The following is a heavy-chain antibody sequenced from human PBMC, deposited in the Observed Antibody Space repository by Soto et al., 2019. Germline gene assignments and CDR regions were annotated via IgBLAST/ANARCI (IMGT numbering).Heavy chain of an antibody. CDR2: IYWDDDK. V-gene: IGHV2-5*02. D-gene: IGHD2-21*02. J-gene: IGHJ5*02. CDR1: GFSLSTSGVG. Sequence: QITLKESGPTLVKPTQTLTLTCTFSGFSLSTSGVGVGWIRQPPGKALEWLALIYWDDDKRYSPSLESRLTVTKDTSKNQVVLTMTNMDPVDTVTYYCAHSLSSRAYCGGGCRANWFDPWGQGTLVTVSS. CDR3: AHSLSSRAYCGGGCRANWFDP.